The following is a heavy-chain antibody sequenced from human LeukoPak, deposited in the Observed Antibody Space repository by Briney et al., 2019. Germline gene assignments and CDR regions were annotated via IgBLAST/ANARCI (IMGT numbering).Heavy chain of an antibody. Sequence: ASVKVSCKASGYTFTSYYMHWVRQAPGQGLEWMGRIIPILGIANYAQKFQGRVTITADKSTSTAYMELSSLRSEDTAVYYCARVPTAVDTAMVTAYWGQGTLVTVSS. D-gene: IGHD5-18*01. V-gene: IGHV1-69*04. CDR1: GYTFTSYY. J-gene: IGHJ4*02. CDR3: ARVPTAVDTAMVTAY. CDR2: IIPILGIA.